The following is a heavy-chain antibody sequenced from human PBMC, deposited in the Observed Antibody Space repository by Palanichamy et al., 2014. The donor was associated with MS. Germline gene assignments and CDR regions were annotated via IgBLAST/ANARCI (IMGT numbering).Heavy chain of an antibody. CDR3: ARDPTYYYDSSGYVGERVFDY. CDR1: GFTFSSYS. Sequence: EVQLVESGGGLVKPGGSLRLSCAASGFTFSSYSMNWVRQAPGKGLEWVSSISSSSSYIYYADSVKGRFTISRDNAKNSLYLQMNSLRAEDTAVYYCARDPTYYYDSSGYVGERVFDYWGQGTLVTVSS. V-gene: IGHV3-21*01. D-gene: IGHD3-22*01. J-gene: IGHJ4*02. CDR2: ISSSSSYI.